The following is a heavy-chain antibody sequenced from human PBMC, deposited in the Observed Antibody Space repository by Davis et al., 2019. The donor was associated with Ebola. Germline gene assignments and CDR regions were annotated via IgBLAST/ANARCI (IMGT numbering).Heavy chain of an antibody. Sequence: AASVKVSCKASGYIFTSNDINWVRQATGQGLEWMGWMNPDSGNTGYASKFQGRVTMTRNNSITTAYMELSSLTSEDTAVYYCARDLIVGIVVVPAAMPFDHWGQGTLVTVSS. D-gene: IGHD2-2*03. V-gene: IGHV1-8*01. J-gene: IGHJ4*02. CDR1: GYIFTSND. CDR3: ARDLIVGIVVVPAAMPFDH. CDR2: MNPDSGNT.